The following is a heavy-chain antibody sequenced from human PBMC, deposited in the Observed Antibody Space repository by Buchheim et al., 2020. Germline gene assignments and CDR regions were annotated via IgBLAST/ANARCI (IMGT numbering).Heavy chain of an antibody. V-gene: IGHV1-18*01. CDR1: GYTFTTYA. Sequence: QVQLVQSGAEVKKPGSSVKVSCKASGYTFTTYAINWVRQAPGQGLEWMGYITTYNGNTISAQKFQGRVSMSTETSTSTDYMELKSLRFDDTAVYYCARMRYINGWYGFDYWGQG. D-gene: IGHD6-19*01. CDR2: ITTYNGNT. CDR3: ARMRYINGWYGFDY. J-gene: IGHJ4*02.